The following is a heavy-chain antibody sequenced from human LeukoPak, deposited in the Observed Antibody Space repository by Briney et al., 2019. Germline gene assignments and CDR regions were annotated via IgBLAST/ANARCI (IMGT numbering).Heavy chain of an antibody. J-gene: IGHJ6*03. CDR2: IYYTGNT. D-gene: IGHD4/OR15-4a*01. CDR1: GGSISSSEYY. Sequence: PSETLSLTCSVSGGSISSSEYYWGWIRQPPGKGLEWIGSIYYTGNTYYNSSLESRITISVDTSKNQFSLRLNSVTAADTAVYYCARGSLGAIMTNMDVWGKGTTVTISS. V-gene: IGHV4-39*01. CDR3: ARGSLGAIMTNMDV.